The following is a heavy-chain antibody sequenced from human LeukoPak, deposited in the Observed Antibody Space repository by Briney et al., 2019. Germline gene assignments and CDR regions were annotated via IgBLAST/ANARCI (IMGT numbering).Heavy chain of an antibody. J-gene: IGHJ6*03. V-gene: IGHV1-46*01. Sequence: ASVKVSCKASGYTFTSYYMHWVRQAPGQGLEWMGIINPSGGSTSYAQKFQGRVTMTRDMSTSTVYMELSSLRSEDTAVYYCARNYYSSGTNAPGYYYYMDVWGKGTTVTVSS. CDR3: ARNYYSSGTNAPGYYYYMDV. CDR1: GYTFTSYY. CDR2: INPSGGST. D-gene: IGHD3-10*01.